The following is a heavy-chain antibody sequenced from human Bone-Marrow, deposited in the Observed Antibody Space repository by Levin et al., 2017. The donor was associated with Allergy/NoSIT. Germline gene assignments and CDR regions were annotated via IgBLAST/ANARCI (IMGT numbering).Heavy chain of an antibody. J-gene: IGHJ4*02. CDR2: IYYSGST. CDR1: GGSISSYY. Sequence: GSLRLSCTVSGGSISSYYWSWIRQPPGKGLEWIGYIYYSGSTNYNPSLKSRVTISVDTSKNQFSLKLSSVTAADTAVYYCARLDTAMVLDYWGQGTLVTVSS. V-gene: IGHV4-59*08. D-gene: IGHD5-18*01. CDR3: ARLDTAMVLDY.